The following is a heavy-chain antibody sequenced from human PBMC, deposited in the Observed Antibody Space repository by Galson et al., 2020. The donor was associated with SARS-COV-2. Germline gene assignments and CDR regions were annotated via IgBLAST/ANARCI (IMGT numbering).Heavy chain of an antibody. V-gene: IGHV4-39*07. Sequence: SETLSLTCIVSGGSISSSSYYWDWVRQPPGKGLEWIGNIYFSGSTSYSPSLKSRVTMSVDTITNQFSLELTSVTAADTAVYYCARYRRGTSGWDEGVYFFDSWGQGTLVTVSS. D-gene: IGHD6-19*01. CDR3: ARYRRGTSGWDEGVYFFDS. CDR1: GGSISSSSYY. CDR2: IYFSGST. J-gene: IGHJ4*02.